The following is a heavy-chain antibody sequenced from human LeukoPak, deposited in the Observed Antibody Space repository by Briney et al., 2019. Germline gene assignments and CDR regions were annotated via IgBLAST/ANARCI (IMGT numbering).Heavy chain of an antibody. CDR1: DGSFSGYY. CDR2: INHSGST. Sequence: SETLSLTCGVYDGSFSGYYWSWIRQPPGKGLEWIGEINHSGSTNYNPSLKSRVTISVDTSKNQFFLNLNSVTAADTAAYYCARGVFGRFDPWGQGTLATVSS. V-gene: IGHV4-34*01. CDR3: ARGVFGRFDP. J-gene: IGHJ5*02. D-gene: IGHD3-10*01.